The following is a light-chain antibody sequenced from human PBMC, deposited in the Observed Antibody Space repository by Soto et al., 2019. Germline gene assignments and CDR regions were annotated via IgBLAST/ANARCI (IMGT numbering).Light chain of an antibody. CDR2: EAS. J-gene: IGKJ4*01. Sequence: DIQVTQSPSTLSASVGDRVTITCRASQSIGTSLAWYQQKPGKAPKLLIQEASSLEGGAPSRFSGSGSGTEFTLTISSLQPDDFVTYYCQQYNYNSRSFGGGTKVENK. CDR3: QQYNYNSRS. CDR1: QSIGTS. V-gene: IGKV1-5*03.